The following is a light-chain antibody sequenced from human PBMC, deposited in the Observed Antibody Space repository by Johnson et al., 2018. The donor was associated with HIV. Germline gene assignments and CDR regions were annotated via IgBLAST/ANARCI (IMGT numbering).Light chain of an antibody. J-gene: IGLJ1*01. CDR3: GTWDTSLSATAV. CDR1: SSTIGNNF. CDR2: TDN. Sequence: QSVLTQPPSVSAAPGQKVTISCSGSSSTIGNNFVSWYQVLPGPAPTLLISTDNDLPLGIPDRFSGSKSGTSATLGITGLQTGDEAHYYCGTWDTSLSATAVFGTGTKVTVL. V-gene: IGLV1-51*02.